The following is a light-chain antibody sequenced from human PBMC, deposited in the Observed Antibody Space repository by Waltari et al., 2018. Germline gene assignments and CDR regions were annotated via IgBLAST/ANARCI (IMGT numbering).Light chain of an antibody. CDR1: QSVYYNSNNKHY. J-gene: IGKJ2*03. V-gene: IGKV4-1*01. Sequence: DIVMTQSPDSLAVSLGERATLTCKSSQSVYYNSNNKHYLAWYQQKVGQPPKLPIYWASSRESGVPDRFSGSVSGTDFTLSISSLQAEDVAVYYCQQYYTAPYSFGQGTKLEIK. CDR3: QQYYTAPYS. CDR2: WAS.